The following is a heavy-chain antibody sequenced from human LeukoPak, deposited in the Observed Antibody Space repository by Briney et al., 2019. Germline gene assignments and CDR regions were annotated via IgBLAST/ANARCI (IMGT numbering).Heavy chain of an antibody. CDR2: IYSGGST. CDR3: ATIDY. Sequence: PGGSLRLSCAASGFTLSSYAMTWVRQAAGKGLEWVSVIYSGGSTYYADSVKGRFTISRDNSKNTLYLQMNSLRAEDTAVYYCATIDYWGQGTLVTVSS. CDR1: GFTLSSYA. V-gene: IGHV3-66*01. J-gene: IGHJ4*02.